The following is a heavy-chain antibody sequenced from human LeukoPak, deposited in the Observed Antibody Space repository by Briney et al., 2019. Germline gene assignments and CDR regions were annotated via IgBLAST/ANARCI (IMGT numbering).Heavy chain of an antibody. CDR2: IIPIFGTA. J-gene: IGHJ5*02. CDR3: ARGSVWAIAARHYWFDP. CDR1: GYTFTSYY. Sequence: SVKVSCKASGYTFTSYYMHWVRQAPGQGLEWMGGIIPIFGTANYAQKFQGRVTITADESTSTAYMELSSLRSEDTAVYYCARGSVWAIAARHYWFDPWGQGTLVTVSS. V-gene: IGHV1-69*13. D-gene: IGHD6-6*01.